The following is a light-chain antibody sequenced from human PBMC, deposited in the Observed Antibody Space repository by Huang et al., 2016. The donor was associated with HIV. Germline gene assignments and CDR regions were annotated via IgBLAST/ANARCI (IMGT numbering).Light chain of an antibody. CDR3: QQYNSWPWT. J-gene: IGKJ1*01. CDR1: QSVSSN. CDR2: GPS. V-gene: IGKV3-15*01. Sequence: EIVTTQSPATLSVSPGDTASLSCRASQSVSSNLAWFQLKPGQAPRLLIYGPSIRATGVPARFSGSGSGTEFTLTISSLQSEDFAFYYCQQYNSWPWTFGQGTKVEIK.